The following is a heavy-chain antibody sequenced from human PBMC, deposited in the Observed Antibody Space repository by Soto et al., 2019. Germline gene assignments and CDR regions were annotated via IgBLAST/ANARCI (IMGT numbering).Heavy chain of an antibody. V-gene: IGHV1-69*01. CDR3: ARVAGITMVRGAAYYYYGMDV. Sequence: QVQLVQSGAEVKKPGSSVKVSCKASGGTFSSYAISWVRQAPGQGREWMGGIIPIFGTANYAQKFQGRGTITADESTSTAYMELSSLRSEDTAVYYCARVAGITMVRGAAYYYYGMDVWGQGTTVTVSS. CDR1: GGTFSSYA. CDR2: IIPIFGTA. D-gene: IGHD3-10*01. J-gene: IGHJ6*02.